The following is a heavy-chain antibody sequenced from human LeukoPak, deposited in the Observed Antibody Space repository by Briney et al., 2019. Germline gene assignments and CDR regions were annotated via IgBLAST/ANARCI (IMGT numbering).Heavy chain of an antibody. CDR2: IYYSGST. D-gene: IGHD3-10*01. Sequence: PSETLSLTCAVYGGSFSNYYWSWIRQHPGKGLEWIGYIYYSGSTYYDPSLKSRVTISVDTSKNQFSLKLSSVTAADTAVYYCARVPSGRAAYFDYWGQGTLVTVSS. J-gene: IGHJ4*02. CDR1: GGSFSNYY. V-gene: IGHV4-31*11. CDR3: ARVPSGRAAYFDY.